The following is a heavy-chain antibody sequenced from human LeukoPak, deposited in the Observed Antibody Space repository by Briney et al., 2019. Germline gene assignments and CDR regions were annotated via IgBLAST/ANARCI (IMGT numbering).Heavy chain of an antibody. D-gene: IGHD5-24*01. CDR2: IEKDGSEI. Sequence: GGSLRLSCAASGFTFSNYWMNWVRQAPGKGMEWVAIIEKDGSEILYVDSVKGRFTISRDNAKNSLYLQMNSLRAEDTAVYYCAKEQFPPWVYWGQGTLVTASS. CDR1: GFTFSNYW. V-gene: IGHV3-7*03. J-gene: IGHJ4*02. CDR3: AKEQFPPWVY.